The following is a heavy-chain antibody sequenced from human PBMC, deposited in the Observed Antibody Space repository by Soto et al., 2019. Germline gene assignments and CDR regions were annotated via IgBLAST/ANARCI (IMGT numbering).Heavy chain of an antibody. V-gene: IGHV4-61*01. CDR1: GGSVSSGSYY. J-gene: IGHJ3*02. CDR3: ARDGDSYWLDAFDI. D-gene: IGHD1-26*01. CDR2: IYYSGST. Sequence: SETLSLTCTVSGGSVSSGSYYWSWIRQPPGKGLEWIGYIYYSGSTNYNPSLKSQVTISVDTSKNQFSLKLSSVTAADTAVCYCARDGDSYWLDAFDIWGQGTMVTVSS.